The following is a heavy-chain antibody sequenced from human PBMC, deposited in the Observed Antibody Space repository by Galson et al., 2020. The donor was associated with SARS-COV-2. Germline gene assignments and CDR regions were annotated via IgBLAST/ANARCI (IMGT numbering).Heavy chain of an antibody. J-gene: IGHJ5*02. CDR3: ARDRNWFDP. V-gene: IGHV4-59*13. CDR2: IYYSGST. Sequence: SETLSLTCTVSGGSISSYYWSWIRQPPGKGLEWIGYIYYSGSTNYNPSLKSRVTISVDTSKNQFSLKLSSVTAADTAVYYCARDRNWFDPWGQGTLVTVSS. CDR1: GGSISSYY.